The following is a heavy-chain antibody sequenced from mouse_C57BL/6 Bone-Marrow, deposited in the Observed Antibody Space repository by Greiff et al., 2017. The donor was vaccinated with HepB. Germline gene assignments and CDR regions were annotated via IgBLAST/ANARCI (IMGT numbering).Heavy chain of an antibody. V-gene: IGHV7-3*01. D-gene: IGHD2-1*01. J-gene: IGHJ2*01. CDR3: ARSPFYGNFDY. CDR2: IRNKANGYTT. Sequence: EVKVEESGGGLVQPGGSLSLSCAASGFTFTDYYMSWVRQPPGKALEWLGFIRNKANGYTTEYSASVKGRFTISRDNSQSILYLQMNALRAEDSATYYCARSPFYGNFDYWGQGTTLTVSS. CDR1: GFTFTDYY.